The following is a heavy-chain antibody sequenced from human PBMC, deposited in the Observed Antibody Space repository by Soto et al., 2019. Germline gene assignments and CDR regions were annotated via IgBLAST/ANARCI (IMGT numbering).Heavy chain of an antibody. CDR1: GFTFSSYA. V-gene: IGHV3-30-3*01. J-gene: IGHJ4*02. D-gene: IGHD5-12*01. CDR3: ARDLDIVATSSYFDY. Sequence: QVQLVESGGGVVQPGRSLRLSCAASGFTFSSYAMHWVRQAPGKGLEWVAVISYDGSNKYYADSVKGRFTISRDNSKNTLYLQMNSLRAEDTAVYYCARDLDIVATSSYFDYWGQGTLVTVSS. CDR2: ISYDGSNK.